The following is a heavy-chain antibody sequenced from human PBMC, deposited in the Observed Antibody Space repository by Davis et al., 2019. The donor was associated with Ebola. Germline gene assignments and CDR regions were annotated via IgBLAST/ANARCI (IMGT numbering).Heavy chain of an antibody. Sequence: GESLMLPCSTPGFICDDYAMHWVRQAPGRGTDFVSGINYNGGRTHYADSVRGRFTISRDYSRSTVYLQMGSLTVDDSALYYCVKDRRDSYALDIWGRGTVVTVSA. CDR2: INYNGGRT. D-gene: IGHD2-21*02. CDR1: GFICDDYA. V-gene: IGHV3-64D*06. CDR3: VKDRRDSYALDI. J-gene: IGHJ3*02.